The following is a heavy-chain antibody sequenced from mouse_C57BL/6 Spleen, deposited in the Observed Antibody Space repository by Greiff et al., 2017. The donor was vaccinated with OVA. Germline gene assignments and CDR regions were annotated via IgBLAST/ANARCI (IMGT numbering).Heavy chain of an antibody. J-gene: IGHJ3*01. CDR1: GYSITSGYY. CDR2: ISYDGSN. V-gene: IGHV3-6*01. CDR3: ARDRANWAWFAY. D-gene: IGHD4-1*01. Sequence: EVKLQESGPGLVKPSQSLSLTCSVTGYSITSGYYWNWIRQFPGNKLEWMGYISYDGSNNYNPSLKNRISITRDTSKNQFFLKLNSVTTEDTATYYCARDRANWAWFAYWGQGTLVTVSA.